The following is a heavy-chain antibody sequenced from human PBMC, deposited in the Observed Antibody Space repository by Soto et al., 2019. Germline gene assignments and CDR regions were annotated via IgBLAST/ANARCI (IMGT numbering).Heavy chain of an antibody. D-gene: IGHD2-21*01. Sequence: GGSLRLSCAASGFTFSSYSMNWVRQAPGKGLEWVSSISSSSSYIYYADSVKGRFTISRDNAKNSLYLQMNSLRAEDTAVYYCARVADCGGDCYLGEGWFDPWGQGTLVTVSS. CDR1: GFTFSSYS. J-gene: IGHJ5*02. V-gene: IGHV3-21*01. CDR2: ISSSSSYI. CDR3: ARVADCGGDCYLGEGWFDP.